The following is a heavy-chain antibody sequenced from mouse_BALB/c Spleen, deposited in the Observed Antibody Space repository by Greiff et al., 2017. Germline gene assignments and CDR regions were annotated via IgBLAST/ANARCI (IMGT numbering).Heavy chain of an antibody. V-gene: IGHV7-3*02. J-gene: IGHJ4*01. CDR3: ARDPYDGYAMDY. Sequence: EVKLVESGGGLVQPGGSLRLSCATSGFTFTDYYMSWVRQPPGKALEWLGFIRNKANGYTTEYSASVKGRFTISRDNSQSILYLQMNTLRAEDSATYYCARDPYDGYAMDYWGQGTSVTVSS. CDR1: GFTFTDYY. D-gene: IGHD2-12*01. CDR2: IRNKANGYTT.